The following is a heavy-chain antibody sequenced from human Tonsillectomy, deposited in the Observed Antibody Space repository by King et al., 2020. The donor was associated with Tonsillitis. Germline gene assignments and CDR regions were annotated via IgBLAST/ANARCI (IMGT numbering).Heavy chain of an antibody. J-gene: IGHJ6*02. D-gene: IGHD2-15*01. V-gene: IGHV4-34*01. CDR2: INHSGTT. CDR1: NGSFSGYY. CDR3: ARERYCSGGRCYSGMDV. Sequence: VQLPQWGAGLLKPSETLSLSCAVYNGSFSGYYWNWIRQPPGKGLEWIGEINHSGTTNYNSSLKSRVTISVDTSKIQFSLKLSSVTAADTAVYYCARERYCSGGRCYSGMDVWGQGTTVTVSS.